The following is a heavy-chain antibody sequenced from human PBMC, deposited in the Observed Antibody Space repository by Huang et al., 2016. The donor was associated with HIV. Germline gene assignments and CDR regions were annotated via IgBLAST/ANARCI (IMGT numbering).Heavy chain of an antibody. CDR3: ARDPRIQSWLNFFDY. J-gene: IGHJ4*02. CDR2: IKSDGSRT. CDR1: GFSISSYW. Sequence: EVQLVESGGGLVQPGGSLRLSCAASGFSISSYWMHWVRQAPGKGLGGVSRIKSDGSRTSYADSVKGRFTISRDNAKNTLYLQMNSLRAEDTAVYYCARDPRIQSWLNFFDYWGQGTLVSVSS. V-gene: IGHV3-74*01. D-gene: IGHD3-22*01.